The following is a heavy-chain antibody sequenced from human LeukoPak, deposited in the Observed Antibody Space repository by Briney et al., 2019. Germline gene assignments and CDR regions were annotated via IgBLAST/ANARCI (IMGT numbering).Heavy chain of an antibody. D-gene: IGHD3-16*01. V-gene: IGHV3-7*01. J-gene: IGHJ3*02. CDR3: ARDLYDRAFDI. CDR1: GFTFSSYW. CDR2: IKQDGSEK. Sequence: GGSLRLSCAASGFTFSSYWMSWVRQAPGKGLEWVANIKQDGSEKYYVDSVRGRFTISRDNAKNSLYLQMNSLRAEDTAVYYCARDLYDRAFDIWGQGTMVTVSS.